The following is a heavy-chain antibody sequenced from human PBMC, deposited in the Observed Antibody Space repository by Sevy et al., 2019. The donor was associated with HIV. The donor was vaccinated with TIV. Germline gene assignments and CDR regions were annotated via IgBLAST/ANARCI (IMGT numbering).Heavy chain of an antibody. CDR3: AKGDRTFYGMDV. Sequence: GGSLRLSCVASGFTFSTYAMIWVRQAPGKGLEWVSAISGSGGSTYYADSLEGRFTISRDNSKNTLYLQMNSLRAEDTAVYYCAKGDRTFYGMDVWGQGTTVTVSS. D-gene: IGHD2-15*01. CDR1: GFTFSTYA. J-gene: IGHJ6*02. CDR2: ISGSGGST. V-gene: IGHV3-23*01.